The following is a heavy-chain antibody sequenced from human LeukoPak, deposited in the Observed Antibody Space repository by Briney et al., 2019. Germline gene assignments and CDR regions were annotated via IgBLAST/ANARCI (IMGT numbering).Heavy chain of an antibody. V-gene: IGHV1-18*04. D-gene: IGHD1-26*01. J-gene: IGHJ5*02. CDR1: GYIFTTYN. CDR2: ISTSTGDT. CDR3: ASSSGGSYEDWFDP. Sequence: ASVKVSCKPSGYIFTTYNLHWVRQAPGQGLEWMGWISTSTGDTDYARNLRGRVTMSTDASTGTAYMELRRLRSEDTAVYYCASSSGGSYEDWFDPWGQGTLVTVSS.